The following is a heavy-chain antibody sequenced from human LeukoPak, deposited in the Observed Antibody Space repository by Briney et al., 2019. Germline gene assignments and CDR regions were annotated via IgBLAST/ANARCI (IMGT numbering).Heavy chain of an antibody. CDR3: ALLWFGELWTKDY. CDR2: INPKRGGT. Sequence: ASVKVSCKASGYSFTGYYMHWVRQAPGQGLEWMGRINPKRGGTNYAQKFQGRVTLTRDTSISTAHMELSRLTSDDTAVYCCALLWFGELWTKDYWGQGTLVTVSS. V-gene: IGHV1-2*06. J-gene: IGHJ4*02. CDR1: GYSFTGYY. D-gene: IGHD3-10*01.